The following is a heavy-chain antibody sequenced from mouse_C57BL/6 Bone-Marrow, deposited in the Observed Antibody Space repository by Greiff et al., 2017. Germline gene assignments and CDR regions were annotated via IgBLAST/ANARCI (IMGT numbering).Heavy chain of an antibody. CDR2: INPNNGGT. CDR1: GYTFTDYY. D-gene: IGHD2-4*01. CDR3: ARRDYDYDVGWFAY. V-gene: IGHV1-26*01. Sequence: EVQLQQSGPELVKPGASVKISCKASGYTFTDYYMNWVKQSHGKSLEWIGDINPNNGGTSYNQKFKGKATLTVDKSSSTAYMELRSLTSEDSAVYYCARRDYDYDVGWFAYWGQGTLVTVSA. J-gene: IGHJ3*01.